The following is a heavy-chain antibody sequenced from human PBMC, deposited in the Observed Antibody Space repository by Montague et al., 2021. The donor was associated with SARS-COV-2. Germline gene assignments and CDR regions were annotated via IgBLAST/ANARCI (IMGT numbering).Heavy chain of an antibody. J-gene: IGHJ6*02. Sequence: SETLSLTCIVSGGSVSSGSYYWSWIRQPPGKGLEWIGYIYYSGSTNYNPSLKSRVTISVDTSKNQFSLKLSSVTAADTAVYYCARDPWGITIFREDKWYGMDVWGQGTTVTVSS. CDR2: IYYSGST. V-gene: IGHV4-61*01. D-gene: IGHD3-3*01. CDR1: GGSVSSGSYY. CDR3: ARDPWGITIFREDKWYGMDV.